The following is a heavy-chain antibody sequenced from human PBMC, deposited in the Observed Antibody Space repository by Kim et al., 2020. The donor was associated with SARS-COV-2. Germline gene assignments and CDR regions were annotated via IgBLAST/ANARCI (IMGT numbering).Heavy chain of an antibody. CDR3: ARWGWLLEYGMDV. CDR2: IYYSGST. Sequence: SETLSLTCTVSGGSISSGGYYWSWIRQHPGKGLEWIGYIYYSGSTYYNPSLKSRVTISVDTSKNQFSLKLSSVTAADTAVYYCARWGWLLEYGMDVWGQGTTVTVSS. J-gene: IGHJ6*02. V-gene: IGHV4-31*03. CDR1: GGSISSGGYY. D-gene: IGHD5-12*01.